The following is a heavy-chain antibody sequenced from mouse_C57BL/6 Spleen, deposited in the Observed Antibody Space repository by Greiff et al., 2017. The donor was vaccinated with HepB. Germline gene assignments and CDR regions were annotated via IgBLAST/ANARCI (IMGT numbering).Heavy chain of an antibody. J-gene: IGHJ2*01. Sequence: EVKLQESGGGLVKPGGSLKLSCAASGFTFSDYGMHWVRQAPEKGLEWVAYISSGSSTIYYADTVKGRFTISRDNAKNTLFLQMTSLRSEDTAMYYCARDGYPTFDYWGQGTTLTVSS. CDR3: ARDGYPTFDY. V-gene: IGHV5-17*01. CDR2: ISSGSSTI. CDR1: GFTFSDYG. D-gene: IGHD2-2*01.